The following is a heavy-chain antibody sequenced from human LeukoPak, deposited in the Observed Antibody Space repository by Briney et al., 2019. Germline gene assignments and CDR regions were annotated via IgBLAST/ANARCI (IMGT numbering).Heavy chain of an antibody. J-gene: IGHJ1*01. CDR2: ISGSGSST. D-gene: IGHD2-15*01. V-gene: IGHV3-23*01. Sequence: AGGSLRLSCAASGFTFSSYGMSWVRQAPGKGLEWVSAISGSGSSTYYADSVKGRFIISRDNSKNTLYLQMNSLRAEDTAIYYCAKELGYCSAGRCEYFQHWGQGTLVTVSS. CDR1: GFTFSSYG. CDR3: AKELGYCSAGRCEYFQH.